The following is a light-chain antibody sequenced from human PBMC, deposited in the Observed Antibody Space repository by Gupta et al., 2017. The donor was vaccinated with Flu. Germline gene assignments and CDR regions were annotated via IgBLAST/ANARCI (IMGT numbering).Light chain of an antibody. CDR1: SSNIGNNY. J-gene: IGLJ3*02. Sequence: KVTISCSGSSSNIGNNYVYRYQQLPGTAPKLLIYESNKRPSGIPDRFSGSKSDTSATLGITGLQTGDEADYYCGTWDSSLSAWVFGGGTKLTVL. V-gene: IGLV1-51*02. CDR2: ESN. CDR3: GTWDSSLSAWV.